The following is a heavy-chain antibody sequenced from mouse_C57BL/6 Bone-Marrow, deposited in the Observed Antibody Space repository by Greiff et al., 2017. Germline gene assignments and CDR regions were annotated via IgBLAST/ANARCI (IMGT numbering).Heavy chain of an antibody. CDR2: IDPSDSYT. CDR1: GYTFTSYW. CDR3: ASGYYDYNAYFDV. V-gene: IGHV1-69*01. J-gene: IGHJ1*03. Sequence: VQLQQPGAELVMPGASVKLSCKASGYTFTSYWMHWVKQRPGQGLEWIGEIDPSDSYTNYNQKFTGKSTLTVDKSSSTAYMQLSSLTSADSAVYDGASGYYDYNAYFDVWGTGTTVTVSS. D-gene: IGHD2-4*01.